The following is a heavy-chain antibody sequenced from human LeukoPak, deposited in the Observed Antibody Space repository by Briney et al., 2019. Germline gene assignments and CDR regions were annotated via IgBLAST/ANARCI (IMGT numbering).Heavy chain of an antibody. CDR2: IWYDGSNK. V-gene: IGHV3-33*03. CDR3: ARGRYWGDFDY. D-gene: IGHD3-10*01. J-gene: IGHJ4*02. CDR1: GFTFSSYG. Sequence: GGSLRLSCAASGFTFSSYGMHWVRQAPGKGLEWVAVIWYDGSNKYYADSVKGRFTISRDNAENSLYLQMNSLRAEDTAVYYCARGRYWGDFDYWGQGTLVTVSS.